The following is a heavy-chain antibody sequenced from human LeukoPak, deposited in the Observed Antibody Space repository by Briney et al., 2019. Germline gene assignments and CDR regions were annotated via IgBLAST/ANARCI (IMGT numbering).Heavy chain of an antibody. Sequence: GESLKSSCKGSGYSFTSSWIGWMRQMPGKGLEWMGIIYPGDSDTRYSPSFQGQVTISADKSISTAYLQWSSLKASDTAMYYCARLEWGTSTVPFHYWGQGTLVTVSS. CDR1: GYSFTSSW. V-gene: IGHV5-51*01. CDR2: IYPGDSDT. D-gene: IGHD3-3*01. J-gene: IGHJ4*02. CDR3: ARLEWGTSTVPFHY.